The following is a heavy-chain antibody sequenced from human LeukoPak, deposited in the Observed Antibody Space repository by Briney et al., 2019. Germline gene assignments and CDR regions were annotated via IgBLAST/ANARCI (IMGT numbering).Heavy chain of an antibody. CDR3: ARGGEGYHFGSASQDY. CDR2: INYSGST. V-gene: IGHV4-34*01. D-gene: IGHD3-10*01. CDR1: GGSFSGYY. J-gene: IGHJ4*02. Sequence: SETLSLTCAVYGGSFSGYYWSWIRQPPGKGLEWIGEINYSGSTNYNPSLKSRVTISVDTSRDQFSLKLSSVTAADTAIYYCARGGEGYHFGSASQDYWGQGTLVTVSS.